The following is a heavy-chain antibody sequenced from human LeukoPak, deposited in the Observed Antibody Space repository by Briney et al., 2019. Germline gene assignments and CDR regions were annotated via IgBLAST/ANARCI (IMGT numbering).Heavy chain of an antibody. CDR3: ASSVFGHVLRFLEWSRPPPPFDY. Sequence: SETLSLTCAVSGGSISGGYDWGWIRQPPGKGLEWIGYIYHSGSTYYNPSLKSRVTISVDRSKNHFSLKLSSVTAADTAVYYCASSVFGHVLRFLEWSRPPPPFDYWGQGTLVTVSS. D-gene: IGHD3-3*01. CDR2: IYHSGST. J-gene: IGHJ4*02. CDR1: GGSISGGYD. V-gene: IGHV4-30-2*01.